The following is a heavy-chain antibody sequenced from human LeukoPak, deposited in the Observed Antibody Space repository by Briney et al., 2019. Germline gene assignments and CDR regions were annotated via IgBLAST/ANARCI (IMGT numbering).Heavy chain of an antibody. J-gene: IGHJ6*02. CDR3: AIGSYSSGWLHGYYGMDV. D-gene: IGHD6-19*01. V-gene: IGHV3-74*01. CDR1: GLTFTTYW. CDR2: INSDGSST. Sequence: GGSLRLSCAASGLTFTTYWMHWVRQAPGKGLVWVSRINSDGSSTSYADSVKGRFTISRDNAKNTLYLQMNSLRAEDTAVYYCAIGSYSSGWLHGYYGMDVWGQGTTVTVSS.